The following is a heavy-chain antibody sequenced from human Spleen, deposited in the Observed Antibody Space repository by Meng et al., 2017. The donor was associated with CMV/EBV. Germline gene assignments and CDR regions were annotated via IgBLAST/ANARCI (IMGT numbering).Heavy chain of an antibody. V-gene: IGHV4-34*01. D-gene: IGHD2-21*02. Sequence: SQTLSLTCAVYDGWFTGFFWSWIRQAPGKGLEWIGEINHSGGTNYNPSLKSRVTMSLDTSRNQFSLRLKSVTAADTAVYFCAGGRRNVLPLSTARRGLPPRANWLDPWGRGTLVTVSS. CDR3: AGGRRNVLPLSTARRGLPPRANWLDP. CDR2: INHSGGT. CDR1: DGWFTGFF. J-gene: IGHJ5*02.